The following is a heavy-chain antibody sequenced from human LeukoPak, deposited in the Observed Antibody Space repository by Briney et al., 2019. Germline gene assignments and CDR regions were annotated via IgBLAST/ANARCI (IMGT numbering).Heavy chain of an antibody. V-gene: IGHV4-59*01. CDR1: GGSISSYY. J-gene: IGHJ6*03. Sequence: SETLSLTCTVSGGSISSYYWSWIRQPPGKGLEWIGYIYYSGTTNYNPSLKSRVTTSVDTSKNQFFLKLSSVTAADTAVYYCARVSWFPGTSYYYMDVWGKGTTVTVSS. CDR3: ARVSWFPGTSYYYMDV. D-gene: IGHD1-1*01. CDR2: IYYSGTT.